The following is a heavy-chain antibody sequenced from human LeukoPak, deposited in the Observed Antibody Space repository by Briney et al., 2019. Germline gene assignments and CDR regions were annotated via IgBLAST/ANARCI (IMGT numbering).Heavy chain of an antibody. J-gene: IGHJ4*02. CDR2: IYYSGST. V-gene: IGHV4-30-4*01. D-gene: IGHD3-3*01. CDR3: ARSRITIFGVVITPTFDY. Sequence: PSQTLSLTCTVSGGSISSGDSYWSWIRQPPGKGLEWIGYIYYSGSTYYNPSLKSRVTISVDTSKNQFSLKLSSVTAADTAVYYCARSRITIFGVVITPTFDYWGQGTLVTVSS. CDR1: GGSISSGDSY.